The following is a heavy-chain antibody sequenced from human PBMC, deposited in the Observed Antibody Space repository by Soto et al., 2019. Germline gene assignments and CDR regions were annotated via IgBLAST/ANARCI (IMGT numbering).Heavy chain of an antibody. CDR3: ATDYDKYCISTSCYQGYSYVFS. J-gene: IGHJ5*02. CDR1: GFTFSSYA. V-gene: IGHV3-23*01. CDR2: ISGSGGST. D-gene: IGHD2-2*01. Sequence: GGSLRLSCAASGFTFSSYAMSWVRQAPGKGLEWVSAISGSGGSTYYADSVKGRFTISRDNSKNTLYLQMNSLRAEDTAVYYCATDYDKYCISTSCYQGYSYVFSWGQGTLVTVSS.